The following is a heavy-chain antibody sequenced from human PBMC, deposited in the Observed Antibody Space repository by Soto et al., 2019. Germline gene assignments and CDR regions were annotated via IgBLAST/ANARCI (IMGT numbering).Heavy chain of an antibody. Sequence: QVQLVQSGAEVKKPGASVKVSCKASGYTFTTYAMHWVRQAPGQRLEWMGWINAGNGNTKYSQKFQGRVTITRDTSASTAYLELRNLGSDDAATYYCARYCAGNACYSRHYYAMDVWGQGTTVSVSS. V-gene: IGHV1-3*01. CDR2: INAGNGNT. CDR3: ARYCAGNACYSRHYYAMDV. J-gene: IGHJ6*02. D-gene: IGHD2-21*02. CDR1: GYTFTTYA.